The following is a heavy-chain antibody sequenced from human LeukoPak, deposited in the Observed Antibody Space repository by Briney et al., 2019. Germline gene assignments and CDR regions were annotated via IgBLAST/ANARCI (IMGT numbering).Heavy chain of an antibody. D-gene: IGHD6-19*01. V-gene: IGHV3-30*04. CDR2: ISYDGSNK. CDR3: ARVPPYSSGFLNGMDV. Sequence: GGSLRLSCAASGFTFSSYAMHWVRQAPGKGLEWVAVISYDGSNKYYAGSVKGRFTISRDNSKNTLYLQMNSLRAEDTAVYYCARVPPYSSGFLNGMDVWGKGTTVTVSS. J-gene: IGHJ6*04. CDR1: GFTFSSYA.